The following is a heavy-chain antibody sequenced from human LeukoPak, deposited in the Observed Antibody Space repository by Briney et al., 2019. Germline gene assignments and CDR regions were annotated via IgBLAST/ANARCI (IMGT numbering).Heavy chain of an antibody. CDR2: ISSNGGST. Sequence: GGSLRLSCSASGFTFSSYAMHWVRQAPGKGLEYVSAISSNGGSTYYADSAKGRFTISRGNPKNTLYLQMSSLRAEDTAVYYCVKDATGTRFDPWGQGTLVTVSS. CDR1: GFTFSSYA. V-gene: IGHV3-64D*06. CDR3: VKDATGTRFDP. D-gene: IGHD1-1*01. J-gene: IGHJ5*02.